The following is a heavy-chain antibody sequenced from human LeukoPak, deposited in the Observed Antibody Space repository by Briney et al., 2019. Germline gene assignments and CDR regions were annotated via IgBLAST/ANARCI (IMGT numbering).Heavy chain of an antibody. J-gene: IGHJ4*02. Sequence: ASVKVSCKASGYTFTSNYIHWVRQAPGQGLEWMGMIYPRDGSTSYAQKFQGRVTMTRDTSTSTVYMELSSLRSEDTAVYYCARSGPESYGDYVSMDYWGQGTLVTVSS. CDR2: IYPRDGST. D-gene: IGHD4-17*01. CDR1: GYTFTSNY. CDR3: ARSGPESYGDYVSMDY. V-gene: IGHV1-46*01.